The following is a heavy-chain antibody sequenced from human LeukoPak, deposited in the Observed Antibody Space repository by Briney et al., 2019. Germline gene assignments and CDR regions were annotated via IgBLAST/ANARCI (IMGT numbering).Heavy chain of an antibody. CDR1: GFTFSIYS. CDR2: ISRSTTTI. J-gene: IGHJ4*02. V-gene: IGHV3-48*01. D-gene: IGHD1-1*01. Sequence: PWGSLRLSCAASGFTFSIYSMNWVRQAPGKGLEWISYISRSTTTIYYADSVKGRFTISRDNAKNSLYLQMNSLRAEDTAVYYCARDLNERASDYWGQGTLVTVSS. CDR3: ARDLNERASDY.